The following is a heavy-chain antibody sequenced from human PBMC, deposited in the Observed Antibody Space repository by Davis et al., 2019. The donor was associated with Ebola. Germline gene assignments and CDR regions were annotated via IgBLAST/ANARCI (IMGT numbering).Heavy chain of an antibody. CDR3: ARVLSGSYSDYFDY. V-gene: IGHV1-3*01. Sequence: ASVKVSCKASGYTFTSYAMHWVRQAPGQRLEWMGWINAGNGNTKYSQKFQGRVTITRDTSASTAYMELSSLRSEDTAVYYCARVLSGSYSDYFDYWGQGTLVTVSS. CDR2: INAGNGNT. D-gene: IGHD1-26*01. CDR1: GYTFTSYA. J-gene: IGHJ4*02.